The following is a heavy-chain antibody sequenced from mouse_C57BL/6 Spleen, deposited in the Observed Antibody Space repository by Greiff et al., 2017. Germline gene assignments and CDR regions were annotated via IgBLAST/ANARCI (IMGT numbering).Heavy chain of an antibody. V-gene: IGHV5-12*01. D-gene: IGHD1-3*01. CDR1: GFTFSDYY. J-gene: IGHJ2*01. CDR3: ARHGPFSSFDY. CDR2: ISNGGGST. Sequence: EVKLVESGGGLVQPGGSLKLSCAASGFTFSDYYMYWVRQTPEKRLEWVAYISNGGGSTYYPDTVKGRFTISRDNAKNTLYLQMSRLKSEDTAMYYCARHGPFSSFDYWGQGTTLTVSS.